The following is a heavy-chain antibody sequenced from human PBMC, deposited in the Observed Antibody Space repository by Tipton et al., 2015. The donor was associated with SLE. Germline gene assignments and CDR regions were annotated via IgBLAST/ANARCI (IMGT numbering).Heavy chain of an antibody. Sequence: LSLTCTVSGGSISSYYWSWIRQPPGKGLEWIGYIYYSGSTNYNPSLKSRVTISVDTSKNQFSLKLSSVTAADTAVYYCARGMAAVAGPDSWGQGTLVTVSS. CDR2: IYYSGST. CDR3: ARGMAAVAGPDS. D-gene: IGHD6-19*01. V-gene: IGHV4-59*01. J-gene: IGHJ4*02. CDR1: GGSISSYY.